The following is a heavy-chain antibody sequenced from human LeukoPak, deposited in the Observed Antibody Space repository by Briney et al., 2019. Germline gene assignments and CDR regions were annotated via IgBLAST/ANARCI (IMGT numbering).Heavy chain of an antibody. D-gene: IGHD3-22*01. J-gene: IGHJ4*02. Sequence: PGGSLRLSCAASGFTFSSYAMSWVRQAPGKGLEWVANIKQDGTEKYYVDSVKGRFTISRDNAKNSLYLEMDSLRAEDTAVYYCARDEVYSSGWQYFNYWGQGTLATVSS. CDR1: GFTFSSYA. CDR2: IKQDGTEK. V-gene: IGHV3-7*01. CDR3: ARDEVYSSGWQYFNY.